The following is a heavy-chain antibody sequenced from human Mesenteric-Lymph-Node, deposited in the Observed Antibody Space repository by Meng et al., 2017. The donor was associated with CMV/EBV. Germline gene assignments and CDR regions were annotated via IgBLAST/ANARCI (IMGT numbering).Heavy chain of an antibody. V-gene: IGHV4-30-4*08. D-gene: IGHD2-15*01. J-gene: IGHJ5*02. Sequence: LTCTVSGGSNNSGGYYWSWIRQPPGKGLEWIGHTYYSGTTYYSPSLKSRVTILLDTSKNQFSLSLTSMTAADTAVYYCARTGGNWFDAWGQGTLVTVSS. CDR1: GGSNNSGGYY. CDR3: ARTGGNWFDA. CDR2: TYYSGTT.